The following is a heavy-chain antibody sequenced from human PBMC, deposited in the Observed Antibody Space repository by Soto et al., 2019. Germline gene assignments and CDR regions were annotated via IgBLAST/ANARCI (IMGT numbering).Heavy chain of an antibody. D-gene: IGHD6-19*01. CDR1: GFTFSTYA. Sequence: GGSLRLSCAASGFTFSTYAMAWVRQAPGKGLEWVSGISWNSGNRDYADSVKGRFTISRDNAKNSLYLQMNSLRAEDTALYYCVKDRVAVAMSSYGMDVWGQGTTVTVSS. V-gene: IGHV3-9*01. CDR3: VKDRVAVAMSSYGMDV. CDR2: ISWNSGNR. J-gene: IGHJ6*02.